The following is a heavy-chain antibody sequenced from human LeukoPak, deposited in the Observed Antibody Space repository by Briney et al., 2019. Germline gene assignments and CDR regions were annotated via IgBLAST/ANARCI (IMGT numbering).Heavy chain of an antibody. V-gene: IGHV3-30*03. Sequence: GGSLRLSCEASGFTFSSYWMHWVRQAPGKGLEWVAVISYDGSNKYYADSVKGRFTISRDNSKNTLYLQMNSLRAEDTAVYYCARDHVVVPAAIRAYYYHYGMDVWGQGTTVTVSS. CDR3: ARDHVVVPAAIRAYYYHYGMDV. CDR1: GFTFSSYW. CDR2: ISYDGSNK. D-gene: IGHD2-2*01. J-gene: IGHJ6*02.